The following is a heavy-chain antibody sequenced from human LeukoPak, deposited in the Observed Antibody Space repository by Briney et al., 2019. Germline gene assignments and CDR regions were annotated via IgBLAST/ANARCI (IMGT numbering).Heavy chain of an antibody. J-gene: IGHJ4*02. V-gene: IGHV3-30*03. CDR2: ISYDGSNK. CDR1: GFTFSSYG. CDR3: ARAPAGANPMDY. Sequence: PGGSLRLSCAASGFTFSSYGMHWVRQAPGKGLEWVAVISYDGSNKYYADSVKGRFTISRDNAKNSLYLQMNSLRAEDTAVYYCARAPAGANPMDYWGQGTLVTVSS. D-gene: IGHD4/OR15-4a*01.